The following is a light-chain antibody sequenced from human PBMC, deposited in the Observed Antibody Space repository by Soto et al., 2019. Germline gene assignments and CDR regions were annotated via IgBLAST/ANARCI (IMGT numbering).Light chain of an antibody. CDR2: EVI. CDR3: NSYTTSNTFV. CDR1: SSDIGAHNF. J-gene: IGLJ1*01. Sequence: QSVLTQPVSVSGSPGQAITVSCSGTSSDIGAHNFVSWYQQHPGKAPKLIIYEVINRPSGVSDRFSGSKSGNTASLTISGLQSEDEADYYCNSYTTSNTFVFGSGTRSPS. V-gene: IGLV2-14*03.